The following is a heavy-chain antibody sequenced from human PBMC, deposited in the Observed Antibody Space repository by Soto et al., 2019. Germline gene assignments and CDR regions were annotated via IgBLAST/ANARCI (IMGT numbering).Heavy chain of an antibody. V-gene: IGHV4-30-4*01. J-gene: IGHJ3*02. Sequence: QVQLQESGPGLVKPSQTLSLTCTVSGGSISSGDYYWSWIRQPPGKGLEWIGYIYYSGSTYYNPSLKSRVTISVDTSKSQFSLKLSSVTAAHTAVYYCARWIQLWYYAFDIWGQGTMVTVSS. CDR3: ARWIQLWYYAFDI. CDR1: GGSISSGDYY. CDR2: IYYSGST. D-gene: IGHD5-18*01.